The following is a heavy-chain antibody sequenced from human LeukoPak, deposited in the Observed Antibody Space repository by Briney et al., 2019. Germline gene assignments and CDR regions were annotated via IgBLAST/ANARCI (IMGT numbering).Heavy chain of an antibody. J-gene: IGHJ4*02. Sequence: SVKVSCKASGGAFSSYTISWERQAPGQGLEWMGGIIPISGTANYAQKFQGRVTITADESTSTAYMELSSLRSEATAMYYCATGSITRDYTFDYWGQGTLVTVSS. CDR2: IIPISGTA. CDR3: ATGSITRDYTFDY. CDR1: GGAFSSYT. V-gene: IGHV1-69*13. D-gene: IGHD2-2*02.